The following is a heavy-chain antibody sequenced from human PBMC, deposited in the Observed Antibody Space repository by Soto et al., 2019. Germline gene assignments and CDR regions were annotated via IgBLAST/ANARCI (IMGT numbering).Heavy chain of an antibody. CDR2: IYYRGGS. J-gene: IGHJ5*02. Sequence: SETLSLTCTVSGGSISGYYWSWIRQPPGKGLEWIGYIYYRGGSTYNPSLNSRVTMSVDTSKNQFSLKLSSVTSADTAVYYCANDDGSGYSPFDPWGKGPLVTASS. CDR3: ANDDGSGYSPFDP. D-gene: IGHD3-22*01. V-gene: IGHV4-59*03. CDR1: GGSISGYY.